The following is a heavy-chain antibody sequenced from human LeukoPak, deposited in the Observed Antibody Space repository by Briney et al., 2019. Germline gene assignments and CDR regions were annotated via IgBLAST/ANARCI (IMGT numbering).Heavy chain of an antibody. V-gene: IGHV3-30*03. D-gene: IGHD5-18*01. CDR3: ARGEQLWLHLGY. CDR2: ISYDGSNK. J-gene: IGHJ4*02. Sequence: GGSLRLSCAASGFTFSSYGMHWVRQAPGKGLEWVAVISYDGSNKYYADSVKGRFTISRDNSKNTLYLQMNSLRAEDTAVYYCARGEQLWLHLGYWGQGTLVTVSS. CDR1: GFTFSSYG.